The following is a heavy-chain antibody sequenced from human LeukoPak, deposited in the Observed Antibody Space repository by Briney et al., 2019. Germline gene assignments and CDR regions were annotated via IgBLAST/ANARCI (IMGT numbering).Heavy chain of an antibody. CDR2: ISGSGGST. V-gene: IGHV3-23*01. J-gene: IGHJ4*02. CDR1: GFTFSGFA. D-gene: IGHD3-22*01. Sequence: GGTLRLSCAASGFTFSGFAMSWIRQAPGKGLEWVSAISGSGGSTYYADSVKGRFTVSRDNSKNTLYLQMNSLRAEDTAVYYCAKDSQPYYYDSSTYYFDYWGQGTLVTVSS. CDR3: AKDSQPYYYDSSTYYFDY.